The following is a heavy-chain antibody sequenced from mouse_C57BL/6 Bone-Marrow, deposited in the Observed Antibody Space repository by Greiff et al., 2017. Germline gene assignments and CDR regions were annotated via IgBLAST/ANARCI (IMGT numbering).Heavy chain of an antibody. CDR3: SHPCYFDY. CDR1: GFNFKDDY. V-gene: IGHV14-4*01. J-gene: IGHJ2*01. CDR2: IDPENGDT. Sequence: EVQLQQSGAELVRPGASVKLSCTASGFNFKDDYMHWVKQRPEQGLEWIGWIDPENGDTDYASKFQGKATITADTSSNTAYLQLSSLTSEDASVCYCSHPCYFDYWGQGTTLTVSS.